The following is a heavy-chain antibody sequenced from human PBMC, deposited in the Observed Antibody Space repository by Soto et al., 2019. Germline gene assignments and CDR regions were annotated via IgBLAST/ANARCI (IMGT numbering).Heavy chain of an antibody. Sequence: GGSLRLSCAVSGFTFSGYGMHWVRQAPGKGLEWVAVIWYDGSNEYYADSVKGRFTISRDNSKNTLYLQMNSLRAEDTAVYYCTREKITMVRVEYYYYGMDVWGQGTTVTVSS. J-gene: IGHJ6*02. CDR3: TREKITMVRVEYYYYGMDV. V-gene: IGHV3-33*01. CDR1: GFTFSGYG. CDR2: IWYDGSNE. D-gene: IGHD3-10*01.